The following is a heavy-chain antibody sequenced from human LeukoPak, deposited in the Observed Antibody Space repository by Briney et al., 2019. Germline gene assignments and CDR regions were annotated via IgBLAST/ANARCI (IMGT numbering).Heavy chain of an antibody. CDR2: INPNTGGT. CDR3: ARGPYHYYGSGSPQDDAFDI. V-gene: IGHV1-2*02. CDR1: GYTFTGYY. J-gene: IGHJ3*02. D-gene: IGHD3-10*01. Sequence: ASVKVSCKASGYTFTGYYMHWVRQAPGQAVEWMGWINPNTGGTTYAQKSQGRVSMTRDSSISTAYMELSRLRSDDTAVYYCARGPYHYYGSGSPQDDAFDIWGQGTMVTVSS.